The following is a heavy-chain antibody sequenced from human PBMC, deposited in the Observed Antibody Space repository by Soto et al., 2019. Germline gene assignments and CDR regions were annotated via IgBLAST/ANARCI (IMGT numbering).Heavy chain of an antibody. CDR1: TATFTTNC. V-gene: IGHV3-23*01. CDR2: ISGSGGST. D-gene: IGHD6-13*01. Sequence: GGSRRPAWPAATATFTTNCTSWVRPATGKGLEWVSAISGSGGSTYYADSVKGQFTISRDKSKNTLYLQMNSLRAEDTAVYYCGRDTAADGTGGIWGQGTMVTVSS. J-gene: IGHJ3*02. CDR3: GRDTAADGTGGI.